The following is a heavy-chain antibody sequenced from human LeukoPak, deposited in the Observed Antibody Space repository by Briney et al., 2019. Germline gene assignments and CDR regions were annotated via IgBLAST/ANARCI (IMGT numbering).Heavy chain of an antibody. CDR3: ARGGYGFPPHAFDF. Sequence: SETLSLTCTVSGGSISNYYWSWIRQPPGKGLEWIGYIYYSGSTSYSPSLKSRVSISVDTSKNQFSLRLSSVTAADTALYSCARGGYGFPPHAFDFWGQGTVVTASP. D-gene: IGHD5-18*01. J-gene: IGHJ3*01. CDR2: IYYSGST. V-gene: IGHV4-59*01. CDR1: GGSISNYY.